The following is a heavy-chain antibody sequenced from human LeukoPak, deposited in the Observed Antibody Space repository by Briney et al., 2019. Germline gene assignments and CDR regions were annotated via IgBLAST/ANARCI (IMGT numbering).Heavy chain of an antibody. Sequence: PSETLSLARTVLGGSITSTYLSWIRQPPGKGLEWIGYMLYSQSTRYNPALTSRVTMSMDTSKNQVSLKLRSVTAADTAVYYCATRYDSTWYQFWGRGTLVTVSS. CDR1: GGSITSTY. D-gene: IGHD6-13*01. V-gene: IGHV4-59*08. CDR2: MLYSQST. J-gene: IGHJ4*02. CDR3: ATRYDSTWYQF.